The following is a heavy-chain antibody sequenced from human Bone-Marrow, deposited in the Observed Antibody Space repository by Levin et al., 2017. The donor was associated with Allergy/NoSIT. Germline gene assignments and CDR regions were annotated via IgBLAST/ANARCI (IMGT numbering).Heavy chain of an antibody. V-gene: IGHV3-73*01. J-gene: IGHJ4*02. CDR1: GFTFSGSA. CDR2: IRSKANSYAT. CDR3: TRHSYRSSSLKTGNYFDY. Sequence: PGESLKISCAASGFTFSGSAMHWVRQASGKGLEWVGRIRSKANSYATAYAASVKGRFTISRDDSKNTAYLQMNSLKTEDTAVYYCTRHSYRSSSLKTGNYFDYWGQGTLVTVSS. D-gene: IGHD6-13*01.